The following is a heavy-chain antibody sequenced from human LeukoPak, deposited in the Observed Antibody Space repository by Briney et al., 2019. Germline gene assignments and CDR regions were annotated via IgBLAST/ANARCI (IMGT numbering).Heavy chain of an antibody. V-gene: IGHV4-34*01. Sequence: SETLSLTCTVSGGSISSYYWSWIRQPPGKGLEWIGEINHSGSTNYNPSLKSRVTISVDTSKNQFSLKLSSVTAADTAVYYCARNYYGSGNHWGQGTLVTVSS. CDR3: ARNYYGSGNH. D-gene: IGHD3-10*01. CDR1: GGSISSYY. J-gene: IGHJ5*02. CDR2: INHSGST.